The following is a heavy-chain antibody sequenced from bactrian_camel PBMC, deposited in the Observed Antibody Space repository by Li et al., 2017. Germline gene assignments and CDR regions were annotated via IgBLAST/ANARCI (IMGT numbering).Heavy chain of an antibody. CDR1: GYTYSSYC. V-gene: IGHV3S67*01. D-gene: IGHD3*01. CDR2: IRSDGMT. J-gene: IGHJ4*01. Sequence: VQLVESGGGSVQAGGSLRLSCTASGYTYSSYCMAWFRQAPGKEREGVAAIRSDGMTNHADSVKGRFTISKDDAKNTLYLQMNSLKTGDTAMYYCAADPYMTCIPPNVPRYDFLGQGTQVTVS.